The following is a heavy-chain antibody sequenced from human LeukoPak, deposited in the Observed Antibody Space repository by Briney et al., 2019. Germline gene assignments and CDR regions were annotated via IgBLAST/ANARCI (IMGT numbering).Heavy chain of an antibody. Sequence: ASVTVSFKASVYTFTSCDINWVRQATGQGVEWMGWMNPNSGNTGYVQSFQGRITMTRDISIGTAYMELSNLTSEDTAIYYCTRGSSGRRDNGGQGTLVTVSA. CDR3: TRGSSGRRDN. CDR1: VYTFTSCD. V-gene: IGHV1-8*01. CDR2: MNPNSGNT. J-gene: IGHJ4*02. D-gene: IGHD6-19*01.